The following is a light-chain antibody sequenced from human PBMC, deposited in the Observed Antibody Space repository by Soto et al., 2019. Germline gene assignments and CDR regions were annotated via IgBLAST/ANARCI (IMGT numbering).Light chain of an antibody. V-gene: IGKV3-20*01. Sequence: EIVLTQSPGTLSLSPGERATLSCRASQSVSSNFLAWYQQKPGQAPRLLIYGASSRATGIPDRFSGSGSGTDFTFTISILGPEHFAWYYCQQYGSSPPWTFGQGTKVEIK. CDR1: QSVSSNF. CDR3: QQYGSSPPWT. J-gene: IGKJ1*01. CDR2: GAS.